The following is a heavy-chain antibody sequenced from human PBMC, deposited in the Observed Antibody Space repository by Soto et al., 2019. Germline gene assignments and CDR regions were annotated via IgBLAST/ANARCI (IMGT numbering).Heavy chain of an antibody. CDR1: GFTFSSYG. CDR3: AKDISGCPGDY. V-gene: IGHV3-30*18. D-gene: IGHD6-19*01. Sequence: QVQLVESGGGVVQPGRSLRLSCAASGFTFSSYGMHWVRQAPGKGLEWVAVISYDGSNKYYADSVKGRFTISRDNSKYTLYLQMNSLRAEDTAVYYCAKDISGCPGDYWGQGTLVTVSS. J-gene: IGHJ4*02. CDR2: ISYDGSNK.